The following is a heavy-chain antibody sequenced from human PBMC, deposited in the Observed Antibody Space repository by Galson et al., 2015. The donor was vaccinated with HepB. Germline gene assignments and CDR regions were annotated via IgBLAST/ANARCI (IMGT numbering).Heavy chain of an antibody. CDR2: INPSGGST. Sequence: SVKVSCKASGYTFTSYYMHWVRQAPGQGLEWMGIINPSGGSTSYAQKLQGRVTMTRDTSTSTVYMELSSLRSEDTAVYYCAREGPLGYYGMDVWGQGTTVTVSS. V-gene: IGHV1-46*04. CDR3: AREGPLGYYGMDV. CDR1: GYTFTSYY. J-gene: IGHJ6*02.